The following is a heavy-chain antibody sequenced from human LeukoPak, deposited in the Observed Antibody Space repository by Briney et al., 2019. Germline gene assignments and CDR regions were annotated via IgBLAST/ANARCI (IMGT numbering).Heavy chain of an antibody. J-gene: IGHJ3*02. V-gene: IGHV3-48*04. CDR1: GFTFSTYS. D-gene: IGHD2-2*01. CDR3: ARSGYCTSTSCLNGRGAFDI. CDR2: ISSSSSPI. Sequence: GGSLRLSCAASGFTFSTYSMNWVRQAPGKGLEWVSYISSSSSPIYYADSVKGRFTISRDNDKNSLYLQMNSLRVEDTALYYCARSGYCTSTSCLNGRGAFDIWGQGTMVTVSS.